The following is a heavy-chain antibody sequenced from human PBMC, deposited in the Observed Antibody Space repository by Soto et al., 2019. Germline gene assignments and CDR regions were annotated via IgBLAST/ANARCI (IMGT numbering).Heavy chain of an antibody. D-gene: IGHD3-10*01. CDR3: ARDLHVLLWFGELYSGYYYYYGMDV. CDR1: GLTCSSYW. CDR2: INSDGSST. J-gene: IGHJ6*02. V-gene: IGHV3-74*01. Sequence: PGGSHRLSSAASGLTCSSYWMHWVRQATGKGLVWVSHINSDGSSTSYADSVKGRFTISRDNAKNTLYLQMNSLRAEDTAVYYCARDLHVLLWFGELYSGYYYYYGMDVWGQGTTLTVSS.